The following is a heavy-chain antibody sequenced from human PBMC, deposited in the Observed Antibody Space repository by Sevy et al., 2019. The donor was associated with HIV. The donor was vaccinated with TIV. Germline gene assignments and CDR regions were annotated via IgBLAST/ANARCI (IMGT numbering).Heavy chain of an antibody. CDR1: GGSISSQY. Sequence: SETLSLTCTVSGGSISSQYWRWVRQPVGKGLEWVGHFYSSGGTDYNPSLKSRVTMSVDTSENSFFLKMASVTAADTAIYYCALIENNNVWGQGILVTVSS. CDR3: ALIENNNV. J-gene: IGHJ4*02. CDR2: FYSSGGT. D-gene: IGHD1-1*01. V-gene: IGHV4-4*07.